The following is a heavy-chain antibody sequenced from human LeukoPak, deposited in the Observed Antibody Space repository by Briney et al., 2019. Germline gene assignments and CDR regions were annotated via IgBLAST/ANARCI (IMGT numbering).Heavy chain of an antibody. CDR3: ARGPTYYHDSSGYPDY. Sequence: GASVKVSFKASGYTFTDYYMHWVRQAPGQGLEWMGCINPNSGGTTYAQKFQGRVTTTRDTSISTAYMELSRLRSDDTAVYYCARGPTYYHDSSGYPDYWGQGTLVTVSS. CDR2: INPNSGGT. D-gene: IGHD3-22*01. V-gene: IGHV1-2*02. CDR1: GYTFTDYY. J-gene: IGHJ4*02.